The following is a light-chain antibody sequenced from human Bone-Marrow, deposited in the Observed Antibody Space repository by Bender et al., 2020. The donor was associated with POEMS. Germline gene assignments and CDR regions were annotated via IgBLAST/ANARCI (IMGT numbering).Light chain of an antibody. Sequence: SSELTQPPSVSVSPGQTARITCSGDALPKKHPYWYQHKSGQAPVLVIYEDNKRPSGIPERFSGSTSGTVVTLTISGAQVEDEADYYCYSTVGPDMLWAFGGGTKLTVL. V-gene: IGLV3-10*01. CDR3: YSTVGPDMLWA. CDR1: ALPKKH. J-gene: IGLJ3*02. CDR2: EDN.